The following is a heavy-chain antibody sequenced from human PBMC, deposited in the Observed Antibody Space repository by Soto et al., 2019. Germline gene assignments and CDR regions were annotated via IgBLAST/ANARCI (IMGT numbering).Heavy chain of an antibody. CDR2: IKSKTDGGTT. CDR1: GFTFSNAW. CDR3: TTRPGIAVAGGVIAFDI. V-gene: IGHV3-15*01. D-gene: IGHD6-19*01. J-gene: IGHJ3*02. Sequence: GGSLRLSCAASGFTFSNAWMSWVRQAPGKGLEWVGRIKSKTDGGTTDYAAPVKGRFTISRDDSKNTLYLQMNSLKTEDTAVYYSTTRPGIAVAGGVIAFDIWGQGTMVTVSS.